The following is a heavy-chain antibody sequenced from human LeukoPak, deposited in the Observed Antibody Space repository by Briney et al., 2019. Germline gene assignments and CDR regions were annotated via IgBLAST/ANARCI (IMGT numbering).Heavy chain of an antibody. Sequence: ASVKVSCKASGYTFTSYAMHWVRQAPGQRLEWMGWINAGNGNTKYSQEFQGRVTITRDTSASTAYMELSSLRSEDMAVYYCARAHPYDFWSGSFDYWGQGTLVTVSS. CDR1: GYTFTSYA. V-gene: IGHV1-3*03. CDR2: INAGNGNT. CDR3: ARAHPYDFWSGSFDY. D-gene: IGHD3-3*01. J-gene: IGHJ4*02.